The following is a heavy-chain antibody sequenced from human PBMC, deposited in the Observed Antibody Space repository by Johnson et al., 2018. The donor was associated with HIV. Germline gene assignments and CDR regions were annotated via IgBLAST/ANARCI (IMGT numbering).Heavy chain of an antibody. Sequence: MLLVESGGGLVQPGGSLRLSCAASGFTFSSYAMSWVRQAPGKGLEWVSVTYSGGTTFYADSVKGRFTISRDNSRNTLYLQMSSLRVEDTAVYYCASVRRGAFDMWGQGTVVTVSS. CDR2: TYSGGTT. V-gene: IGHV3-66*01. CDR1: GFTFSSYA. CDR3: ASVRRGAFDM. J-gene: IGHJ3*02. D-gene: IGHD2-8*01.